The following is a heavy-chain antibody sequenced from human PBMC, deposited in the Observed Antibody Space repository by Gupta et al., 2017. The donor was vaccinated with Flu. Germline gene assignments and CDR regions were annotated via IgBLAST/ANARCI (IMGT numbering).Heavy chain of an antibody. J-gene: IGHJ4*02. CDR2: SYYSGST. V-gene: IGHV4-59*01. CDR3: ARGPGGSTRDH. D-gene: IGHD2-2*01. Sequence: GGSIGTYVWSWVRQAPGKGLEWIGYSYYSGSTNYTPALKRRGSISLDTSKNQISLKMRSVTAADTAVYYCARGPGGSTRDHWGQGARVTVSS. CDR1: GGSIGTYV.